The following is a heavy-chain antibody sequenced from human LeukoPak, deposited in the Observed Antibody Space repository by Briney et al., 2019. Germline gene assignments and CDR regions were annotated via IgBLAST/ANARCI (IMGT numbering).Heavy chain of an antibody. Sequence: GRSLRLSCAASGFIFDDYAMHWVRQAPGKGLEWVSSISWNSGSIDYADSVKGRFTISRDNAKNSLYLQMNSLRAEDTAVYYCARYGEYSSSWYFDYWGQGTLVTVSS. CDR3: ARYGEYSSSWYFDY. D-gene: IGHD6-13*01. CDR2: ISWNSGSI. J-gene: IGHJ4*02. V-gene: IGHV3-9*01. CDR1: GFIFDDYA.